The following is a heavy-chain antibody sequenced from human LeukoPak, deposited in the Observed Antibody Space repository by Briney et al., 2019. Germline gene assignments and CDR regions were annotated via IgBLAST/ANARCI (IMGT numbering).Heavy chain of an antibody. Sequence: SETLSLTCTVSGGSISSYSWSWIRQPPGKGLEWIGYIYHSGSTYYNPSLKSRVTISVDRSKNQFSLKLSSVTAADTAVYYCARAEVATLLLYWGQGTLVTVSS. V-gene: IGHV4-30-2*01. CDR2: IYHSGST. CDR3: ARAEVATLLLY. CDR1: GGSISSYS. J-gene: IGHJ4*02. D-gene: IGHD5-12*01.